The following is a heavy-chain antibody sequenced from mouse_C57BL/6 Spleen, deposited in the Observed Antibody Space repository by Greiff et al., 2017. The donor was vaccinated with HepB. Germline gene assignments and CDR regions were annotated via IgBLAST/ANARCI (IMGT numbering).Heavy chain of an antibody. J-gene: IGHJ4*01. CDR1: GYTFTSYW. Sequence: QVQLQQPGAELVMPGASVKLSCKASGYTFTSYWMHWVKQRPGQGLEWIGEIDPSDSYTNYNQKFKGKSTLTVDKSSSTAYMQLSSLTSEDSAVYYCARANHYGSSYGYAMDYWGQGTSVTVSS. CDR3: ARANHYGSSYGYAMDY. V-gene: IGHV1-69*01. D-gene: IGHD1-1*01. CDR2: IDPSDSYT.